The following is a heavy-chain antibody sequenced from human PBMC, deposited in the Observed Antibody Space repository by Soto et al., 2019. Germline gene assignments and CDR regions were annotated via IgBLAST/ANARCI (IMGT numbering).Heavy chain of an antibody. CDR1: GFSFSSYE. V-gene: IGHV3-48*03. J-gene: IGHJ5*02. Sequence: GGSLRLSCAASGFSFSSYEMNWVRQAPGKGLEWVSYISDGGGAIHYADSVKGRFTVSRDNAKSSLYLQMNSLRAEDTALYYCARDIGGGNWFDPWGQGTLVPVSS. D-gene: IGHD1-26*01. CDR3: ARDIGGGNWFDP. CDR2: ISDGGGAI.